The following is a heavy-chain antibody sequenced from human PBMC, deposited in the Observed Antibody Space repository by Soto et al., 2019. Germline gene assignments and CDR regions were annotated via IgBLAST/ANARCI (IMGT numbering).Heavy chain of an antibody. V-gene: IGHV4-59*01. CDR2: IYFNGNT. CDR3: ARGFWDHDGSYSGFDY. CDR1: GGSISGYY. D-gene: IGHD1-26*01. J-gene: IGHJ4*02. Sequence: SETLSLTCPVSGGSISGYYWSWIRQPPGKGLEWIGYIYFNGNTNYNPSLKSRVTILVDTSKNQISLTLSSVTAADTAVYYCARGFWDHDGSYSGFDYWGQGTLVTVSS.